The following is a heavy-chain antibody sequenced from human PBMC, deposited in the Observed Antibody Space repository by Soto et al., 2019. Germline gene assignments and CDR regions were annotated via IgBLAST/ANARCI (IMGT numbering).Heavy chain of an antibody. D-gene: IGHD3-3*01. CDR2: IRSSSSYI. CDR1: GFTFSTYS. V-gene: IGHV3-21*01. J-gene: IGHJ5*02. Sequence: PRGSLLLSCASSGFTFSTYSMNWVRQAPGKGLERVSSIRSSSSYIYYADSVKGRFTISRDNAKNSLYLQINSLRAEDTAVYYCARDPRQDFWRTGWFDPWGQGTLFTVSS. CDR3: ARDPRQDFWRTGWFDP.